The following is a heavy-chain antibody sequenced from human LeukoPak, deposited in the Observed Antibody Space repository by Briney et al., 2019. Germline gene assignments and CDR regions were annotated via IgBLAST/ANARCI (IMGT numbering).Heavy chain of an antibody. V-gene: IGHV1-2*02. D-gene: IGHD3-3*01. CDR2: INPNSGGT. Sequence: EASVKVSCKASGYTFTGYYMHWVRQAPGQGLEWMGWINPNSGGTNYAQKFQGRVTMTRDTSISTAYMELSRLRSDDTAVYYCARVLGESYDFWSGYYTGSYFDYWGQGTLVTVSS. J-gene: IGHJ4*02. CDR1: GYTFTGYY. CDR3: ARVLGESYDFWSGYYTGSYFDY.